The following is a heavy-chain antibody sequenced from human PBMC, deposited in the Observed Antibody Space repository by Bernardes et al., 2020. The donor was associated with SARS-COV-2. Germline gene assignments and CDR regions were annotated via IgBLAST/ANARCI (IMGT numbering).Heavy chain of an antibody. CDR2: IYHSGNT. CDR3: ARDGDGSGFYPNDY. D-gene: IGHD3-22*01. CDR1: GGSITSVSYY. Sequence: SETLSLTCTVSGGSITSVSYYWGWLRQSPGKGLECIGSIYHSGNTYYNPSLKSRVTISVDTSKNQFSLKLNSVTAADTAVYYCARDGDGSGFYPNDYWGQGTLVTVSS. J-gene: IGHJ4*02. V-gene: IGHV4-39*02.